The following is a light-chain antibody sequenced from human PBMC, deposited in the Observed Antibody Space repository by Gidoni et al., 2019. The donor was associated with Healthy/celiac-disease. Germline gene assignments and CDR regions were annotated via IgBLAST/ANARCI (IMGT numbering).Light chain of an antibody. CDR1: QSISSY. CDR2: AAS. CDR3: QQSDSTPLT. J-gene: IGKJ4*01. V-gene: IGKV1-39*01. Sequence: DIQMNQSPSTLSASVGDRVTIPCRASQSISSYLNWYQQKPGKAPKLLLYAASSLQSGVPSRFSGSGAGTEFTHTISSLQPEDFATYYCQQSDSTPLTFGGGTKVEIK.